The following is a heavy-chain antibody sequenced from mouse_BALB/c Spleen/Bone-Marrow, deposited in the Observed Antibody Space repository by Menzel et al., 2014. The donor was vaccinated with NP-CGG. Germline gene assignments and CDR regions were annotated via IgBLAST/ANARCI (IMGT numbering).Heavy chain of an antibody. Sequence: EVKLVESGAELVKPGASVKLSCTASGFNIKDTYMHWVKQRPEQGLEWIGRIDPANGNTEYDPKFQGKATITADTSSNTAYLQLSSLTSEDTAVYYCARTAPENFDYWGQGTTLTVSS. D-gene: IGHD1-2*01. CDR3: ARTAPENFDY. J-gene: IGHJ2*01. CDR1: GFNIKDTY. CDR2: IDPANGNT. V-gene: IGHV14-3*02.